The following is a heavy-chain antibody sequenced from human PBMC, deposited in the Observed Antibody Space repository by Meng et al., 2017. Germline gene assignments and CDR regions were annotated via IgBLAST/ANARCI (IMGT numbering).Heavy chain of an antibody. CDR2: INEFGST. CDR3: ARQRGPDF. J-gene: IGHJ4*02. D-gene: IGHD5-12*01. Sequence: QVQLQQWGEGLLRPSETLSLTCAVYGGSFSGYYWNWIRQPPGKGLEWIGEINEFGSTNYNLSLKSRVTILVDTSKNQFSLKLRSVTAADTAVYYCARQRGPDFWGQGSLVTVSS. V-gene: IGHV4-34*01. CDR1: GGSFSGYY.